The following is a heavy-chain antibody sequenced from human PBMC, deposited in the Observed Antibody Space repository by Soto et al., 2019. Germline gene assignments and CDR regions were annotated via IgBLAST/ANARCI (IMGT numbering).Heavy chain of an antibody. V-gene: IGHV4-30-4*01. J-gene: IGHJ1*01. CDR2: IHSSGSI. Sequence: SETLSLTCTVSGGSISSDDYYWSWIRQAPGRGLEWIGYIHSSGSIYYNPSLKSRATMSIDTAGNQFSMKVSSVTVADTAVYYCARDLDGLHDDTSGPFPRPGWGQGTLVTVSS. CDR1: GGSISSDDYY. CDR3: ARDLDGLHDDTSGPFPRPG. D-gene: IGHD3-22*01.